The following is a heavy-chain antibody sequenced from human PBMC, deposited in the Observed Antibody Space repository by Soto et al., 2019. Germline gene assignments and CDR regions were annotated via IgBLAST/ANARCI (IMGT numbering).Heavy chain of an antibody. CDR3: ASYQQSYAFDI. Sequence: QVQLQESGPGLVKPSQTLSLTCTVSGGSISSGGYYWSWIRQHPGKGLEWIGYIYYSGSTNYNPSHKSRVTITVATSKIQCSLKLSSVTAADTAVSYCASYQQSYAFDIWGQGTMVTVSS. V-gene: IGHV4-31*03. CDR1: GGSISSGGYY. CDR2: IYYSGST. J-gene: IGHJ3*02. D-gene: IGHD2-2*01.